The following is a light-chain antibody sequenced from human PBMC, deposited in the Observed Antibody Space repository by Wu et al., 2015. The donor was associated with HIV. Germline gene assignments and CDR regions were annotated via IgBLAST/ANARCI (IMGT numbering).Light chain of an antibody. CDR3: QQYDNLPLT. CDR1: QDIDKY. Sequence: DIQMTQSPSSLSASVGDRVTISCQASQDIDKYVNWYQQKPGKAPRSLIYDASNLETGVPSRFSGSGSGTDFTLTISSLQPEDIATYYCQQYDNLPLTFGGGTRWRSN. J-gene: IGKJ4*01. CDR2: DAS. V-gene: IGKV1-33*01.